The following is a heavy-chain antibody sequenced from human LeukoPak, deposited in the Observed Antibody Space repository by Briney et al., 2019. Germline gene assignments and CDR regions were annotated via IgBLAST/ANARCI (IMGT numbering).Heavy chain of an antibody. Sequence: PGGSLRLSCAASGFTFSSYWMSWVRQAPGKGLEWVANIKQDGSEKYYVDSVKGRFTISRDNAKNSLYLQMNSLRAEDTAVYYCASPGYSSGWPFVGWGQGTLVTVSS. J-gene: IGHJ4*02. CDR3: ASPGYSSGWPFVG. D-gene: IGHD6-19*01. V-gene: IGHV3-7*01. CDR1: GFTFSSYW. CDR2: IKQDGSEK.